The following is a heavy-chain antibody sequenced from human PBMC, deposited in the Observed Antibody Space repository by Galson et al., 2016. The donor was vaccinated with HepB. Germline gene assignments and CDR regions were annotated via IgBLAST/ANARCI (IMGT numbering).Heavy chain of an antibody. CDR2: IYWDDDK. Sequence: PALVKPTQSLTLTCTFSGFSLSTTGVGMGWIRQPPGKALEWLALIYWDDDKHYTPSLKSRLTVTKNTSQNQVVLTMTNMDPVDTATYYCAHGAGYFDFWGQRTLVTVS. V-gene: IGHV2-5*02. D-gene: IGHD6-19*01. CDR3: AHGAGYFDF. J-gene: IGHJ4*02. CDR1: GFSLSTTGVG.